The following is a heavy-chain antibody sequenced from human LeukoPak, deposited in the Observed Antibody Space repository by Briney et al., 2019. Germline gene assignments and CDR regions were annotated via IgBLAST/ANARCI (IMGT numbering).Heavy chain of an antibody. CDR2: IKQDGSEK. CDR1: GFTFSNYW. Sequence: GGSLRLSCAASGFTFSNYWMNWVRQAPGKGLEWVANIKQDGSEKYYVDSVKGRFTISRDNAQNSLYLQMNSLRAEDTAIYYCARGYWYFDLWGRGTLVTVSS. CDR3: ARGYWYFDL. V-gene: IGHV3-7*02. J-gene: IGHJ2*01.